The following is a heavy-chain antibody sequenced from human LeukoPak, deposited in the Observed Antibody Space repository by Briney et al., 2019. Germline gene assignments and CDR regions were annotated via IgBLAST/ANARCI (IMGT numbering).Heavy chain of an antibody. V-gene: IGHV3-9*01. CDR1: GFTVDDYA. Sequence: GRSLRLSCAASGFTVDDYAMHWGRQAPGKGLEWVSGISWNSGSIGYAGSMKARFTISRDNAKNSLYLQMNSLSAEDTALYYCSRSLTVTTGWFDPWGQGTLVTVSS. D-gene: IGHD4-17*01. CDR3: SRSLTVTTGWFDP. CDR2: ISWNSGSI. J-gene: IGHJ5*02.